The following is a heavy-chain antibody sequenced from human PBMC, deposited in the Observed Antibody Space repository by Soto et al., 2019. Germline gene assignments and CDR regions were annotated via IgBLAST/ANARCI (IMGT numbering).Heavy chain of an antibody. Sequence: SETLSLTCTVSGGSISSSRNHSGWIRQPPGKGLEWIGNIYYSENTYYNPSLKSRVTISVDTSKNQFSLRLTSVTAADTAVYYCATHPPYGPLDHWGQGTLVTVSS. V-gene: IGHV4-39*01. CDR2: IYYSENT. D-gene: IGHD4-17*01. CDR1: GGSISSSRNH. CDR3: ATHPPYGPLDH. J-gene: IGHJ4*02.